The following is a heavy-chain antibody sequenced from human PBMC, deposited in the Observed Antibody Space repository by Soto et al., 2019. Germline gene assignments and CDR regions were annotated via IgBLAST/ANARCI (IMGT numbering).Heavy chain of an antibody. J-gene: IGHJ4*02. Sequence: QVQLVESGGGLVKPGGSLRLSCAASGFTFSDYYMSWIRQAPGKGLEWVSYISSSSSYTNYADSVKGRFTISRDNAMNSLYLQMSSLRAEDTSAYYFASGTTDAGGFDYWGQGTLVTVSS. D-gene: IGHD1-1*01. CDR1: GFTFSDYY. V-gene: IGHV3-11*05. CDR3: ASGTTDAGGFDY. CDR2: ISSSSSYT.